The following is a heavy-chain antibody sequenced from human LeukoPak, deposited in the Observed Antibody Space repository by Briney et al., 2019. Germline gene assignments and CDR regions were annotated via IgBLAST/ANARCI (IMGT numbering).Heavy chain of an antibody. J-gene: IGHJ4*02. V-gene: IGHV3-66*01. CDR1: GFTFGSYW. CDR3: ARGGDRYFDWLSYFDY. D-gene: IGHD3-9*01. CDR2: IYSGGST. Sequence: GGSLRLSCAASGFTFGSYWMTWVRQAPGKGLEWVSVIYSGGSTYYADSVKGRFTISRDNSKNTLYLQMNSLRGEDTAVYYCARGGDRYFDWLSYFDYWGQGTMVTVSS.